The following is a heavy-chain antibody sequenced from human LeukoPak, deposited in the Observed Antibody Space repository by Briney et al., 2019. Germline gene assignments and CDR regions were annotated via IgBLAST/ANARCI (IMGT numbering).Heavy chain of an antibody. CDR3: AREPIAAAGHGGFDP. V-gene: IGHV4-39*07. D-gene: IGHD6-13*01. Sequence: SETLSLTCTVSGGSISSSSYYWGWIRQPPGKGLEWIGSIYYSGSTYYNPSLKSRATISGDTANKHFSLKLSSVTAANTAVYYCAREPIAAAGHGGFDPWGQGTLVTVSS. CDR1: GGSISSSSYY. J-gene: IGHJ5*02. CDR2: IYYSGST.